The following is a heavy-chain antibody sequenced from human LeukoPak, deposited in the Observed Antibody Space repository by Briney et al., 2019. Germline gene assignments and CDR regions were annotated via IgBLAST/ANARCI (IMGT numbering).Heavy chain of an antibody. CDR3: ARGHKGDY. V-gene: IGHV4-34*01. CDR2: INHSGST. J-gene: IGHJ4*02. CDR1: GGSFSGYY. Sequence: SETLSLTCAVYGGSFSGYYWSWIRQPPGKGLEWIGEINHSGSTNYNPSLKSRVTISVDTSKNQFSLKLSSVTAADTAVYYCARGHKGDYWGQGTLVTDSS.